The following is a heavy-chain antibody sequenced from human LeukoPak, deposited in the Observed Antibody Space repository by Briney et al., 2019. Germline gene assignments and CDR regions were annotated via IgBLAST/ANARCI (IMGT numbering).Heavy chain of an antibody. CDR1: GFTFSSYS. CDR2: ISSSSSTI. V-gene: IGHV3-48*01. D-gene: IGHD1-26*01. J-gene: IGHJ4*02. CDR3: ARVGATTIGY. Sequence: GXXLRLSCAASGFTFSSYSMNWVRQAPGKGLEWVSYISSSSSTIYYADSVKGQFTISRDNAKNSLYLQMNSLRAEDTAVYYCARVGATTIGYWGQGTLVTVSS.